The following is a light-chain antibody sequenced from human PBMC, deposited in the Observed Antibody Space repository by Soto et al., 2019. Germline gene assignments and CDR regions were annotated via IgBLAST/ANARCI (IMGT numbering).Light chain of an antibody. V-gene: IGLV2-8*01. CDR1: SSDVGGYNY. CDR3: SSYAGSPVV. Sequence: QSALTQPPSASGSPGQSVTLSCTGTSSDVGGYNYVSWHQQHPGKAPKVIIYEVSKRPSGVPDRFFGSKSGNTASLTVSGLQAEDEADYYCSSYAGSPVVFGGGTKLTVL. J-gene: IGLJ2*01. CDR2: EVS.